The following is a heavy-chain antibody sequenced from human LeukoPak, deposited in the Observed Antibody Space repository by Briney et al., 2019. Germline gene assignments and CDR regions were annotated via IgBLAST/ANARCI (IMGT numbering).Heavy chain of an antibody. CDR2: IRSKVYGETT. V-gene: IGHV3-49*04. D-gene: IGHD3-3*02. J-gene: IGHJ6*02. Sequence: PGGSLRLSCTTSGFSFGGYAMTWVRQAPGKGLQWVGFIRSKVYGETTEYAASVKGRFTMSRDGSRGIAYLEMNSLKIEDTAVYFCAKTIYPVLDYYGLDVWGQGTTVTVSS. CDR3: AKTIYPVLDYYGLDV. CDR1: GFSFGGYA.